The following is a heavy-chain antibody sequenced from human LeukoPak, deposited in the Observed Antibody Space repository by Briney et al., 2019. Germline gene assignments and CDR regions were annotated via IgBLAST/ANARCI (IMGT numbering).Heavy chain of an antibody. J-gene: IGHJ4*02. CDR1: GFTFTSYA. D-gene: IGHD6-13*01. CDR2: ISGSGGST. V-gene: IGHV3-23*01. CDR3: AKDRRAAAGGGYFDH. Sequence: PGGSLRLSCAASGFTFTSYAMTWVRQAPGKGLDWVSVISGSGGSTYYADSVKGRFTISRDNSKNTLYLLMNSLRADDTAMYYCAKDRRAAAGGGYFDHWGQGTLVTVSS.